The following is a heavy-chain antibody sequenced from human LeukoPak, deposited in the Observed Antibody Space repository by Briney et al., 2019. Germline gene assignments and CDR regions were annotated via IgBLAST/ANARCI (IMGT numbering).Heavy chain of an antibody. CDR2: IYYSGST. D-gene: IGHD5-12*01. CDR3: ASFHSGYDGNYALDI. V-gene: IGHV4-59*01. Sequence: PSETLSLTCTVSGGSISSYYWSWIWQPPRKGLEWIGYIYYSGSTNYNPSLKSRATISVDTSKNQFSLKLSSVTAADTAVYYCASFHSGYDGNYALDIWGQGTMVTVSS. CDR1: GGSISSYY. J-gene: IGHJ3*02.